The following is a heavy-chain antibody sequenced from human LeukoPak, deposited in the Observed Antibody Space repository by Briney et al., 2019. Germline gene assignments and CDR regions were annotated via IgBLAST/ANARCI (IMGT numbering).Heavy chain of an antibody. V-gene: IGHV4-30-4*08. CDR1: GGSISSGDYY. CDR3: AGERTYYYDSSGYR. Sequence: SETLSLTCTVSGGSISSGDYYWSWIRQPPGKGLEWIGYIYYSGSTYYNPSLKSRVTISVDTSKNQFSLKLSSVTAADTAVYYCAGERTYYYDSSGYRWGQGTLVTVSS. J-gene: IGHJ4*02. D-gene: IGHD3-22*01. CDR2: IYYSGST.